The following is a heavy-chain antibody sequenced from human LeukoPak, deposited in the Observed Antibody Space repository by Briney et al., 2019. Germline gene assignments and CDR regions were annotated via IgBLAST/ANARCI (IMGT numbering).Heavy chain of an antibody. V-gene: IGHV3-74*01. CDR1: GFTLSRYW. CDR3: ARGLPGYSNTWNDH. Sequence: PGGSLRLSCAASGFTLSRYWMHWVRQAPGKGLVWVSRTNSDGSLPSYADSVKGRFTISRDNAKNTLYLQMNSLGVEDTAIYYCARGLPGYSNTWNDHWGQGTLVTVSS. D-gene: IGHD6-13*01. J-gene: IGHJ5*02. CDR2: TNSDGSLP.